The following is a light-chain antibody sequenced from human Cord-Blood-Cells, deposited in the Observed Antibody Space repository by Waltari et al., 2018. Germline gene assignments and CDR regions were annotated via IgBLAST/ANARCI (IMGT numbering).Light chain of an antibody. CDR3: QKYNSAPMYT. Sequence: DIQMTQSPSSLSASVGDRVTLTCRASQGISNYLAWYQQKPGKVPKLLIYAASTLQSGVPSRFSGSGSGTDFTLTISSLQPEDVATYYCQKYNSAPMYTFGQGTKLEIK. J-gene: IGKJ2*01. CDR1: QGISNY. CDR2: AAS. V-gene: IGKV1-27*01.